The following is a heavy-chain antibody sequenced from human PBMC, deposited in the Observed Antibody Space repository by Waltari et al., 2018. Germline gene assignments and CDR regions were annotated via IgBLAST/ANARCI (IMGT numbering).Heavy chain of an antibody. CDR2: IYYSGTT. D-gene: IGHD2-21*01. J-gene: IGHJ5*02. CDR3: ARGGGPYEFWRGYSLWFDT. CDR1: HGYTSNQY. V-gene: IGHV4-59*11. Sequence: QLHLQESGPGLVKHWETLSSTCSVSHGYTSNQYWCWIGQPPGQVLHWRGYIYYSGTTRYNPSLRSRLTISVDTWKNQFSLKLTSVTAADTGVYYCARGGGPYEFWRGYSLWFDTWGQGTLVTVSS.